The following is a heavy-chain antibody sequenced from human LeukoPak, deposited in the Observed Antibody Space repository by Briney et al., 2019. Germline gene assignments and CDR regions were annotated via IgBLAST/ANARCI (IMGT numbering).Heavy chain of an antibody. CDR3: VRNSPDGWD. Sequence: GSLILSCAASGFTFSSYWMSWVRQAPGMGLEWVANIKQDGSEKNYVDSAKGRFTISRDNAKNSLYLQMSSLRAEDTAVYYCVRNSPDGWDWGQGTLVTVSS. J-gene: IGHJ4*02. CDR2: IKQDGSEK. D-gene: IGHD1-26*01. CDR1: GFTFSSYW. V-gene: IGHV3-7*03.